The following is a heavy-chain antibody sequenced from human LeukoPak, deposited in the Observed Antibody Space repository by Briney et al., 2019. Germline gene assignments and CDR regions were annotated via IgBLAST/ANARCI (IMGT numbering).Heavy chain of an antibody. D-gene: IGHD6-13*01. J-gene: IGHJ2*01. V-gene: IGHV4-34*01. Sequence: SETLSLTCAVYGGSFSGYYWNWVRQPPGKGLEWIAKINHRGSITYNPSLQSRVTISADMSKNQFSLRLSSVTAADTAVYYCARSVIAAPRYFDLWDRGSLVTVAS. CDR1: GGSFSGYY. CDR3: ARSVIAAPRYFDL. CDR2: INHRGSI.